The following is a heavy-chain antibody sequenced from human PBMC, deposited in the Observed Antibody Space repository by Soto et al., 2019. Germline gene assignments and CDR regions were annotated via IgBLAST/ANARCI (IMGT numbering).Heavy chain of an antibody. J-gene: IGHJ6*02. D-gene: IGHD3-3*01. CDR2: IVVGSGNT. V-gene: IGHV1-58*01. CDR3: AGTIFGDNIGRENYYYYGMDV. Sequence: SVKVSCKATGFTFTSSAVQWVRQARGQRLEWIGWIVVGSGNTNYAQKFQERVTITRDMSTSTAYMELSSLRSEDTAVYYCAGTIFGDNIGRENYYYYGMDVWGQRPNFTASS. CDR1: GFTFTSSA.